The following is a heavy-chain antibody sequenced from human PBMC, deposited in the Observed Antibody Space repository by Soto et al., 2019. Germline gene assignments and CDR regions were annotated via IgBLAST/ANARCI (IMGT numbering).Heavy chain of an antibody. CDR2: ISYDGSNK. V-gene: IGHV3-30*18. J-gene: IGHJ4*02. D-gene: IGHD1-1*01. Sequence: QVQLVESGGGVVQPGRSLRLSCAASGFTFSSYGMHWVRQAPGKGLEWVAVISYDGSNKYYADSVKGRFTISRDNSKNTLYLQMNSLRAEDTAVYYCAKPRYNWNDLNLRTDYWGQGTLVTVSS. CDR1: GFTFSSYG. CDR3: AKPRYNWNDLNLRTDY.